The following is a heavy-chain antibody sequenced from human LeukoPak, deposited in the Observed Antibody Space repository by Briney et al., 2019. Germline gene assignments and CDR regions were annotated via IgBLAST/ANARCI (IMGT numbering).Heavy chain of an antibody. CDR2: ISSSSSYI. V-gene: IGHV3-21*01. Sequence: GGSLRLSCAASGFTFSSYSMNWVRQAPGKGLEWVSSISSSSSYINYADSVKGRFTISRDNAKNSLYLQMNSLRAEDTAVYYCARGSSRRYDFWSGYYDFDYWGQGTLVTVSS. CDR3: ARGSSRRYDFWSGYYDFDY. CDR1: GFTFSSYS. D-gene: IGHD3-3*01. J-gene: IGHJ4*02.